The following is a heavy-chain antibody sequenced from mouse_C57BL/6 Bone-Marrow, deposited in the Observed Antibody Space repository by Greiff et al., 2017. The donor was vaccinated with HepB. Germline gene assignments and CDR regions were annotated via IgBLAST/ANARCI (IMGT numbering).Heavy chain of an antibody. CDR1: GYSFTGYF. J-gene: IGHJ4*01. CDR2: INPYNGDT. V-gene: IGHV1-20*01. CDR3: ARIRNYYAMDY. Sequence: EVQLQQSGPELVKPGDSVKISCKASGYSFTGYFMNWVMQSHGKSLEWIGRINPYNGDTFYNQKFKGKATLTVDKSSSTAHMELRSPTSEDSAVYYCARIRNYYAMDYWGQGTSVTVSS.